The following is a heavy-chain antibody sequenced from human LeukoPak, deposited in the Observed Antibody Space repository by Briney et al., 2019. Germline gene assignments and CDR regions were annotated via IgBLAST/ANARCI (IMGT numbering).Heavy chain of an antibody. CDR1: GDSISTYY. J-gene: IGHJ6*03. D-gene: IGHD2-8*02. CDR2: VSYNGRT. V-gene: IGHV4-59*01. Sequence: PSETLSLTCSVSGDSISTYYWSWVRQAPGKGLEWIGHVSYNGRTNYNPSLKSRATISLGTSKSHFSLTLNSMTPADTAIYYFAXXHGSWSXRYYFFVDVWGKGTTVTVSS. CDR3: AXXHGSWSXRYYFFVDV.